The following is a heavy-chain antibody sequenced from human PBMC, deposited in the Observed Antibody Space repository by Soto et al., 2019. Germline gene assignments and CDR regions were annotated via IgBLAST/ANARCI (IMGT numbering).Heavy chain of an antibody. CDR1: GVTFTDAW. CDR2: IKSKTAGGAI. Sequence: EVQLVESGGGLVKPGGSLRLSCAASGVTFTDAWMNWVRQAPGKGLAWVGRIKSKTAGGAIDYTTPVEGRVTISRDDSENTLYLQMNSLKTEDTAVYYCATDGGRWGQGTRVTVSS. J-gene: IGHJ4*02. CDR3: ATDGGR. V-gene: IGHV3-15*07.